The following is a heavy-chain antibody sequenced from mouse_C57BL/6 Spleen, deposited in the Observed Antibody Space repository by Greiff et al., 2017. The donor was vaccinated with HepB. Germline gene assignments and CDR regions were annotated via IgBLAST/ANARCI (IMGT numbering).Heavy chain of an antibody. D-gene: IGHD1-1*01. CDR2: IYPGDGDT. V-gene: IGHV1-82*01. CDR3: ARGDYYGFDV. Sequence: QVQLQQSGPELVKPGASVKISCKASGYAFSSSWMNWVKQRPGKGLEWIGRIYPGDGDTNYNGKFKGKATLTADKSSSTAYMQLSSLTSEDSAVYFCARGDYYGFDVWGTGTTVTVSS. CDR1: GYAFSSSW. J-gene: IGHJ1*03.